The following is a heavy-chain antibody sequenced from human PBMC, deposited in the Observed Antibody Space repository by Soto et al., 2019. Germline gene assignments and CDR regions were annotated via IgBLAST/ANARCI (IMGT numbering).Heavy chain of an antibody. V-gene: IGHV3-23*01. J-gene: IGHJ4*02. Sequence: GGSLRLSCAASGFTFSAYAMSWVRQAPGKGLEWVSAIGASGGSTYYAAYVKGRFTISRDNSKNTLYLQMDSLRAEDTAVYYCAKDLYDASGYWDYFDYWGQGTLVTVSS. CDR2: IGASGGST. CDR3: AKDLYDASGYWDYFDY. CDR1: GFTFSAYA. D-gene: IGHD3-22*01.